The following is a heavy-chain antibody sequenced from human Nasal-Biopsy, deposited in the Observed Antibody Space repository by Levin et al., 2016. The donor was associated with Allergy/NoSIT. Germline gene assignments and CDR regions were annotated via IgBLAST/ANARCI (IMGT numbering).Heavy chain of an antibody. J-gene: IGHJ4*02. CDR3: AAYYYGAGGRGH. CDR2: IDNTGSP. V-gene: IGHV4-59*01. D-gene: IGHD3-10*01. CDR1: GGSISSYH. Sequence: SETLSLTCTVSGGSISSYHWTWIRQPPGKALEVIGFIDNTGSPNYDPSLRGRATISEDTSKNQCSLKVTSVTAADTAIYYCAAYYYGAGGRGHWGQGTLGHRLL.